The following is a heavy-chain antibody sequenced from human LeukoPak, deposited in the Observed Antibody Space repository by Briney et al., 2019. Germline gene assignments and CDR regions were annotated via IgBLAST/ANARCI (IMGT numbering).Heavy chain of an antibody. Sequence: SETLSLTCTVSGGSISSYYWSWIRQPPGKGLEWIGYIYYSGSTNYNPSLKSRVTISVDTSKNQFSLKLSSVTAADTAVYYCARGRDYYDSGSFYSYFDYWGQGTLVTVSS. CDR1: GGSISSYY. CDR2: IYYSGST. CDR3: ARGRDYYDSGSFYSYFDY. V-gene: IGHV4-59*01. D-gene: IGHD3-10*01. J-gene: IGHJ4*02.